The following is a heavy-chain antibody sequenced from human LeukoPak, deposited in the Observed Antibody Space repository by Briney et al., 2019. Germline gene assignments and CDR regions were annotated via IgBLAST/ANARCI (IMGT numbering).Heavy chain of an antibody. CDR1: GFTFSDYY. Sequence: GGSLRLSCAASGFTFSDYYMSWIRQAPGKGLEWVSYISSSGSTIYYADSVKGRFTISRDNAKNSLYLQMNSLRAEDTAVYYCAKATVAGTKAGDYFDYWGQGTLVTVSS. D-gene: IGHD6-19*01. CDR2: ISSSGSTI. J-gene: IGHJ4*02. V-gene: IGHV3-11*01. CDR3: AKATVAGTKAGDYFDY.